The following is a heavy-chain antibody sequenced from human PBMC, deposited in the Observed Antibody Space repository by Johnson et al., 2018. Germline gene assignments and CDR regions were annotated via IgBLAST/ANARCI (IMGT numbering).Heavy chain of an antibody. D-gene: IGHD5-18*01. CDR2: IRVSGGGT. CDR3: AKVDTTMGPVGAFDI. CDR1: GFTFSSYA. J-gene: IGHJ3*02. Sequence: EVQLLESGGGLVQPGGSLRLSCAASGFTFSSYAMSWVRQAPGKGLEWVSAIRVSGGGTYYADSVKGRFIISRDNSKNTLYLQMNSLRAEDTAMSHCAKVDTTMGPVGAFDIWGQGTMVTVSS. V-gene: IGHV3-23*01.